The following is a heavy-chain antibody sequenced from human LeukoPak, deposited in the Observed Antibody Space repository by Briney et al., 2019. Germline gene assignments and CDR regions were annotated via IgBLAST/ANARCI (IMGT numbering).Heavy chain of an antibody. Sequence: GGPLRLSCAASGITFSSNWMHWVRQAPGKGLVWVSRINGDGSVTNYADSVKGRFTISRDNAKNTLYLQMNSLRAEDTAVYYCGSSSSTCCDYWGQGALVTVSS. D-gene: IGHD2-2*01. J-gene: IGHJ4*02. V-gene: IGHV3-74*01. CDR2: INGDGSVT. CDR1: GITFSSNW. CDR3: GSSSSTCCDY.